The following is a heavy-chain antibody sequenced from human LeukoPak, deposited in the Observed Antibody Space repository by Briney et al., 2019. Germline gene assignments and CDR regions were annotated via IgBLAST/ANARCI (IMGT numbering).Heavy chain of an antibody. V-gene: IGHV3-30-3*01. CDR1: GFTFSTFS. Sequence: GGSLRLSCAASGFTFSTFSMYWVRQAPGKGLEWVALISHSGSEKYYADSVEGRFTISRDNYRNTLYLQMNSLSVEDTAFYYCAKDLANSWTIDYWGQGTLVTVSS. J-gene: IGHJ4*02. CDR2: ISHSGSEK. D-gene: IGHD1-1*01. CDR3: AKDLANSWTIDY.